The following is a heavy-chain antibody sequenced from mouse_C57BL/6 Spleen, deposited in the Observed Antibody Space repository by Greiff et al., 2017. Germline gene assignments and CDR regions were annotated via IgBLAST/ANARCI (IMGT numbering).Heavy chain of an antibody. CDR1: GFTFSSYA. V-gene: IGHV5-9-1*02. Sequence: EVKLVESGEGLVKPGGSLKLSCAASGFTFSSYAMSWVRQTPEKRLEWVAYISSGGDYIYYADTVKGRFTISRDNARYTLYLQMSSLKSEDTAMYYCTRDDGYYDYWGQGTTLTVSS. D-gene: IGHD2-3*01. J-gene: IGHJ2*01. CDR3: TRDDGYYDY. CDR2: ISSGGDYI.